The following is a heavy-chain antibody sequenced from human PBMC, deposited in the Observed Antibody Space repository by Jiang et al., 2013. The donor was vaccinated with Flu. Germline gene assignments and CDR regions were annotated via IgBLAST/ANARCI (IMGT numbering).Heavy chain of an antibody. J-gene: IGHJ4*02. CDR3: ARSNGLAAAGTNDY. Sequence: SGAEVKRPGASVKVSCKASGYTFISYGITWVRQAPGQGLEWMGWISAHNGKTDYEQNLQGRVTMTTDTSTSTAYMELRSLRSDDTAVYYCARSNGLAAAGTNDYWGQGTLVTVSS. D-gene: IGHD6-13*01. V-gene: IGHV1-18*01. CDR1: GYTFISYG. CDR2: ISAHNGKT.